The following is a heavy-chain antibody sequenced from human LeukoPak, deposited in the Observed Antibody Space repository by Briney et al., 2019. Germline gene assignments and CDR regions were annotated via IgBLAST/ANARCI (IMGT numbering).Heavy chain of an antibody. CDR1: GGTFSSYA. CDR3: ARDGYKSHAEYFQH. Sequence: EASVKVSCKASGGTFSSYAISWVRQAPGQGLEWMGRIIPIFGTANYAQKFQGRVTITADKSTSTAYMELSSLRSEDTAVYYCARDGYKSHAEYFQHWGRGTLVTVSS. V-gene: IGHV1-69*06. D-gene: IGHD5-24*01. CDR2: IIPIFGTA. J-gene: IGHJ1*01.